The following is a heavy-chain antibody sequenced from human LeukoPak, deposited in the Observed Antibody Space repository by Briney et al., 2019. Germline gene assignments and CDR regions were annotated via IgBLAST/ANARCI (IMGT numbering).Heavy chain of an antibody. V-gene: IGHV3-23*01. CDR3: AKAVYACSSTSCFSNYYMDV. CDR1: GFTFSSYA. CDR2: INHNGVST. Sequence: PGGSLRLSCAASGFTFSSYAMTWVRQAPGKGLEWVSAINHNGVSTYYADSVKGRFTISRDNSKNTLYLQMNSLRAEDTAVYYCAKAVYACSSTSCFSNYYMDVWGKGTTVTVSS. D-gene: IGHD2-2*01. J-gene: IGHJ6*03.